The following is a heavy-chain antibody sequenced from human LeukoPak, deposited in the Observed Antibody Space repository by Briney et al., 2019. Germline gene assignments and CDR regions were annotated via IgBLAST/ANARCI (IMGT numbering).Heavy chain of an antibody. CDR2: IYHREST. CDR3: ARDATRMGNYFDY. J-gene: IGHJ4*02. V-gene: IGHV4-38-2*02. D-gene: IGHD5-12*01. Sequence: PSETLSLTCSVAGYSIINGYYWGWIRQPPGKGLEWIGSIYHRESTYYNPSPKSRVTISVDTSKNHFSLKLSSVTAADTAVYYCARDATRMGNYFDYWGQGTLVTVSS. CDR1: GYSIINGYY.